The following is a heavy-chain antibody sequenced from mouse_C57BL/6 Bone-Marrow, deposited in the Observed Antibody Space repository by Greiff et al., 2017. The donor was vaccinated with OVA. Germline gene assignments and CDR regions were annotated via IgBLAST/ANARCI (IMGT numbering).Heavy chain of an antibody. CDR1: GYTFTSYW. V-gene: IGHV1-52*01. J-gene: IGHJ3*01. Sequence: QVQLQQPGAELVRPGSSVKLSCKASGYTFTSYWMHWVKQRPIQGLDWIGNIDPSDSETHYNQKFKDKATLTVDKSSGTAYMQLSSLTSEDSAVYYSARGDYDQRLFAYWGQGTLVTVSA. D-gene: IGHD2-4*01. CDR3: ARGDYDQRLFAY. CDR2: IDPSDSET.